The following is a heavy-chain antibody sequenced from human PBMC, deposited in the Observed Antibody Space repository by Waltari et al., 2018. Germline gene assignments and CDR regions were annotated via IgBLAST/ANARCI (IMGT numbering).Heavy chain of an antibody. CDR2: LRTYNANT. CDR1: GYTFTRSG. D-gene: IGHD3-3*01. CDR3: ARVDDFWTNHRQSSSFFDY. V-gene: IGHV1-18*01. J-gene: IGHJ4*02. Sequence: QVQLVQSGPEVKKPGASVKVSCKTSGYTFTRSGINWVRQAPGHGLEWGGWLRTYNANTHYARRLQVRATVTIDRTTSTGYMEWTSRRSDATAVDYCARVDDFWTNHRQSSSFFDYWGQGTPVTVS.